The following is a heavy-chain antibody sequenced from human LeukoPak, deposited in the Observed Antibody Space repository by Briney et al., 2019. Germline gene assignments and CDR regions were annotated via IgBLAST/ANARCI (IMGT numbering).Heavy chain of an antibody. D-gene: IGHD1-1*01. J-gene: IGHJ4*02. CDR2: ISASGSNI. CDR3: VRVNGTYFDF. V-gene: IGHV3-48*01. Sequence: GGSLRLSCAVSGFPFSSYSMNWVRQAPGKGLEWVSYISASGSNIYYLAAVKGRFIVSRDNAMNSLFLQMNRQRAEDTAIYYCVRVNGTYFDFWGQGTLVTVSS. CDR1: GFPFSSYS.